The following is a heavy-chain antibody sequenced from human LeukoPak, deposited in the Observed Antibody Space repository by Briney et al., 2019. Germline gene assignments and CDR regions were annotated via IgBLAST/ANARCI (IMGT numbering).Heavy chain of an antibody. CDR1: GFTFSTYW. D-gene: IGHD3-3*02. J-gene: IGHJ4*02. Sequence: GGSLRLSCAASGFTFSTYWMSWVRQAPGKGLEWVANIQQDGSEKYYVDSVKGRFTISRDSAKNSLYLQMNSLTAEDTAVYYCARVSHFWSGVDYWGQGTLVTVSS. CDR2: IQQDGSEK. CDR3: ARVSHFWSGVDY. V-gene: IGHV3-7*01.